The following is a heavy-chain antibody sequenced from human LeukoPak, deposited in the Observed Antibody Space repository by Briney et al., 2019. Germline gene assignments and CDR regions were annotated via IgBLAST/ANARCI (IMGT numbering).Heavy chain of an antibody. J-gene: IGHJ4*02. CDR3: ARAAAAGTFDY. CDR1: GFTFSAYA. V-gene: IGHV3-21*01. Sequence: GGSLRLSCVASGFTFSAYAMTWVRQAPGKGLEWVSSISVSGGGTYYADSVKGRFTISRDNAKNSLYLQMNSLRAEDTAVYYCARAAAAGTFDYWGQGTLVTVSS. CDR2: ISVSGGGT. D-gene: IGHD6-13*01.